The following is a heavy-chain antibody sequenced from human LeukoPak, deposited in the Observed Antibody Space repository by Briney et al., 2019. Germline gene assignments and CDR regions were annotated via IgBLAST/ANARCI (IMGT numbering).Heavy chain of an antibody. V-gene: IGHV4-59*01. J-gene: IGHJ6*02. CDR2: IYYSGST. Sequence: SETLSLTCTVSGGSISSYYWSWIRQPPGKGLEWIGYIYYSGSTNYNPSLKSRVTISVDTSKNQFSLKLSSVTAAATAVYYCARILLGYCSSTSCHPTYYYYYYGMDVWGQGTTVTVSS. CDR3: ARILLGYCSSTSCHPTYYYYYYGMDV. CDR1: GGSISSYY. D-gene: IGHD2-2*01.